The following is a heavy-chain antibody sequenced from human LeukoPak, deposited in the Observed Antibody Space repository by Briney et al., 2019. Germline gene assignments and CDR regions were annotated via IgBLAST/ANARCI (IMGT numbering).Heavy chain of an antibody. CDR1: GFTFRSYW. J-gene: IGHJ4*02. D-gene: IGHD3-10*01. Sequence: GGSLRLSCAASGFTFRSYWMHWVRQAPGKGRVWVSRINSDGGSTSYADSVKGRFTISRDNAKNTLYLQMNSLRAEDTAVYYCARIRPTARWGQGTLVTVSS. CDR3: ARIRPTAR. V-gene: IGHV3-74*01. CDR2: INSDGGST.